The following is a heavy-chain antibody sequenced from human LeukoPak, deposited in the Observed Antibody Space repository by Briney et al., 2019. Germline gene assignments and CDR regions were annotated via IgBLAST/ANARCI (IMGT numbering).Heavy chain of an antibody. CDR2: IIPILGIA. Sequence: SVKVSCKASGGTFSSYTISWVRQAPGQGLEWMGRIIPILGIANYAQKFQGRVTITADKSTSTAYMELSSLRSEDTAVYYCARGSQLLGFDAFDTWGQGTMVTVSS. CDR3: ARGSQLLGFDAFDT. V-gene: IGHV1-69*02. D-gene: IGHD2-2*01. J-gene: IGHJ3*02. CDR1: GGTFSSYT.